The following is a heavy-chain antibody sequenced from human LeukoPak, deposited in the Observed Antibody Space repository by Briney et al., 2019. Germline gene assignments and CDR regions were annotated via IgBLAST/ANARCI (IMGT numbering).Heavy chain of an antibody. V-gene: IGHV3-13*01. CDR1: GFTFSSYD. Sequence: QAGGSLTLSCAASGFTFSSYDMHWVRQATGKGLEWVSAISTAGPTYYPGSVKGRFTISRENAKNSLYLQMNSLRAGDTAVYYCARARVGAGIYYFDYWRQGTLVTVSS. J-gene: IGHJ4*02. CDR3: ARARVGAGIYYFDY. CDR2: ISTAGPT. D-gene: IGHD1-26*01.